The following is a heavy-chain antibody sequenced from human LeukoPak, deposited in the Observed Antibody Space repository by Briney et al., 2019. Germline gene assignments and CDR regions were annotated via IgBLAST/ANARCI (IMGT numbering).Heavy chain of an antibody. CDR2: INHSGST. CDR1: GYSISSGYY. Sequence: SETLSLTCTVSGYSISSGYYWGWIRQPPGKGLEWIGEINHSGSTNYNPSLKSRVTISVDTSKNQFSLKLSSVTAADTAVYYCARRQGDYWGQGTLVTVSS. CDR3: ARRQGDY. V-gene: IGHV4-38-2*02. J-gene: IGHJ4*02.